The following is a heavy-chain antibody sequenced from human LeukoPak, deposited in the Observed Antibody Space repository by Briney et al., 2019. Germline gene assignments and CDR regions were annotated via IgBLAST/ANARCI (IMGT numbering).Heavy chain of an antibody. V-gene: IGHV6-1*01. CDR3: ARGGQGDGYSADEAFDL. CDR2: TYYRSKWYK. D-gene: IGHD5-18*01. J-gene: IGHJ3*01. CDR1: GDSVSSNSS. Sequence: SQTLSLTCAISGDSVSSNSSCNWIRQSPSRGLEWLGRTYYRSKWYKDYVVSVKSRININPDTSKNQFSLQLNSVTPEDTAVYYCARGGQGDGYSADEAFDLWGQGTMVTVSS.